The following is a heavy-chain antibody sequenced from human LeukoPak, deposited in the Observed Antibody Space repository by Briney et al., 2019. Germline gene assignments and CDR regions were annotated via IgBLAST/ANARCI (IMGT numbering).Heavy chain of an antibody. CDR3: ARVGATGTADY. CDR1: GFTFSDYY. D-gene: IGHD1-1*01. J-gene: IGHJ4*02. Sequence: KTGGSLRLSCAAFGFTFSDYYMSWIRQAPGXGLEWVSYISKSGSDTNFADSVKGRFTISRDNAKNSLYLQMNSLRAEDTAVYYRARVGATGTADYWGQGTLVTVSS. CDR2: ISKSGSDT. V-gene: IGHV3-11*03.